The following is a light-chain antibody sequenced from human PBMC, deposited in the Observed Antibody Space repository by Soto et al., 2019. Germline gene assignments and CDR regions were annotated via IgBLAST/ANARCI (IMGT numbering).Light chain of an antibody. Sequence: DIQMTQSPSTLSAFVGDRVTITCRASQSISSWLAWYQQKPGKAPKLLIYKASSLESGVPSRFSGSGSGTEFTLTISCLQPDDFATYYCQQYDTYWTFGQGTKVEIK. CDR1: QSISSW. V-gene: IGKV1-5*03. CDR3: QQYDTYWT. J-gene: IGKJ1*01. CDR2: KAS.